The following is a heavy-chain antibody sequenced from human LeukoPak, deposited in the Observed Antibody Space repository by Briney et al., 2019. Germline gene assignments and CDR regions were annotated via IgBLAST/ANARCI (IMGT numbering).Heavy chain of an antibody. CDR1: GYTFTSHG. J-gene: IGHJ6*02. Sequence: GASVTVSCKASGYTFTSHGITWVRQAPGQGLEWMGWISAYNGNTTYAQKFQGRVTMTTDTSTTTAYMELRSLRSDDTAVYYCARAVAVEYYYYGMDVWGQGTTVTVSS. V-gene: IGHV1-18*04. CDR2: ISAYNGNT. D-gene: IGHD6-19*01. CDR3: ARAVAVEYYYYGMDV.